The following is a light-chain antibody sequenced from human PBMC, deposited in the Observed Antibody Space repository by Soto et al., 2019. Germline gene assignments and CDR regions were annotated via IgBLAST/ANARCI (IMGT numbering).Light chain of an antibody. CDR2: DAS. J-gene: IGKJ4*01. V-gene: IGKV3-11*01. CDR1: QSVSSY. Sequence: EIVLKQSPATLSLSPGERATLSCRASQSVSSYFAWYQQKPGQAPRLLIYDASNRATGIPARFSGSGSGTDFTLNISSLESEDFAVYYCLQRSNWPLTFGGGTKVEIK. CDR3: LQRSNWPLT.